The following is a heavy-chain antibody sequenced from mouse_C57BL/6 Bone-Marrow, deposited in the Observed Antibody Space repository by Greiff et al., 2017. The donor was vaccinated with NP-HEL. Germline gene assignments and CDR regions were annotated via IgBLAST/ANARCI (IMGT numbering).Heavy chain of an antibody. D-gene: IGHD1-1*01. CDR2: IYPGDGDT. V-gene: IGHV1-82*01. J-gene: IGHJ1*03. Sequence: QVQLQQSGPELVKPGASVKISCKASGYAFSSSWMNWVKQRPGKGLEWIGRIYPGDGDTNYNGKFKGKATLTADKSSSTAYMQLSSLTSEDSAVYFCARGDGSSRYWYFDVWGTGTTVTVSS. CDR1: GYAFSSSW. CDR3: ARGDGSSRYWYFDV.